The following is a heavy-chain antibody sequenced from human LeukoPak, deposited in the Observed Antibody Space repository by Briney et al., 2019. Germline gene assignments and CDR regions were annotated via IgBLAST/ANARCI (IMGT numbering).Heavy chain of an antibody. CDR1: GFTFSSYS. Sequence: GGSLRLSCAASGFTFSSYSMNWVRQAPGKGLEWVSYISSSSSTIYYADSVKGRFTISRDNAKNSLYLQMNSLRDEDTAVYYCXXXXXXXYDSSGYYFPGGDYWGQGTLVTVSS. J-gene: IGHJ4*02. CDR3: XXXXXXXYDSSGYYFPGGDY. CDR2: ISSSSSTI. D-gene: IGHD3-22*01. V-gene: IGHV3-48*02.